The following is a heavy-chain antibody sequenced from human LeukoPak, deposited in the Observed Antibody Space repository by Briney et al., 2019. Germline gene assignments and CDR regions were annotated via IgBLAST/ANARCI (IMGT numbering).Heavy chain of an antibody. J-gene: IGHJ5*02. D-gene: IGHD2-15*01. V-gene: IGHV4-39*01. CDR1: GGSISSGSYY. Sequence: SETLSLTCTVSGGSISSGSYYWGWLRQPPGKGLEWIGTIYYSGSTYYNPSLKSRVSISEDTSKNQFSLKLSSVTAADTAVYYCARSGYCSGGSCYGAFDPWGQGTLVTVSS. CDR2: IYYSGST. CDR3: ARSGYCSGGSCYGAFDP.